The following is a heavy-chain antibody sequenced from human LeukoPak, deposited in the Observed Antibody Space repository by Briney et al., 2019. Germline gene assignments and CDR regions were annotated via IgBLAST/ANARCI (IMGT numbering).Heavy chain of an antibody. CDR2: INPNSGGT. Sequence: ASVKVSCKASGYTFTGYYMHWVRQAPGQGLEWMGWINPNSGGTNYAQKFQGRVTMTRDTSISTAYMELSRLRSDDTAVYYCARGQSGYSYGSTKYYYYYMDVWGKGTTVTIPS. V-gene: IGHV1-2*02. CDR3: ARGQSGYSYGSTKYYYYYMDV. CDR1: GYTFTGYY. J-gene: IGHJ6*03. D-gene: IGHD5-18*01.